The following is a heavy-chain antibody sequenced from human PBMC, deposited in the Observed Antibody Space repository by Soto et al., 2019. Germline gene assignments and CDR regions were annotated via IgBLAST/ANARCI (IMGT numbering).Heavy chain of an antibody. V-gene: IGHV1-3*01. CDR2: INAGNGNT. D-gene: IGHD2-2*01. Sequence: ASVKVSCKASGYTFTSYAMHWVRQAPGQRLEWMGWINAGNGNTKYSQKFQGRVTITRDTSASTAYMELSSLRSEDTAVYYCARGLRYCSSTSCYRYYYYMDVWGKGTTVTVSS. CDR3: ARGLRYCSSTSCYRYYYYMDV. J-gene: IGHJ6*03. CDR1: GYTFTSYA.